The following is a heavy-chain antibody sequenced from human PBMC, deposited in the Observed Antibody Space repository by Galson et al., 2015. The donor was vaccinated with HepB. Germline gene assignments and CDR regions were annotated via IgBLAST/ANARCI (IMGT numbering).Heavy chain of an antibody. CDR2: IYYSGST. Sequence: TLSLTCTVSGGSISSGGYYWSWIRQHPGKGLEWIGYIYYSGSTYYNPSLKSRVTISVDTSKNQFSLKLSSVTAADTAVYYCAREQGTLLAYCGGDCYPAPYAFDIWGQGTMVTVSS. V-gene: IGHV4-31*03. CDR3: AREQGTLLAYCGGDCYPAPYAFDI. J-gene: IGHJ3*02. D-gene: IGHD2-21*02. CDR1: GGSISSGGYY.